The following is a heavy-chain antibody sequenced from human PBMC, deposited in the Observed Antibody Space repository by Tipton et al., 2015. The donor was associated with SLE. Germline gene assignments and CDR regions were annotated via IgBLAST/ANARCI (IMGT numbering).Heavy chain of an antibody. V-gene: IGHV4-61*02. CDR1: TGSFTSGSHY. CDR3: VRSLPHYYDGSGYFFDS. J-gene: IGHJ5*01. CDR2: MYTSRSV. D-gene: IGHD3-22*01. Sequence: TLSLTCTVSTGSFTSGSHYWNWIRQPAGKGLEWIGRMYTSRSVVYNPSFQSRVSISVDTSETQFFLRLTSVTAADTAVYYCVRSLPHYYDGSGYFFDSWGQGSLVTVSS.